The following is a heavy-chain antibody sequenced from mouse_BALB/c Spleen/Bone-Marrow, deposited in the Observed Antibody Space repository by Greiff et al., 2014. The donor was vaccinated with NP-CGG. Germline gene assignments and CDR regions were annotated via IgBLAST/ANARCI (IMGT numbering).Heavy chain of an antibody. CDR1: GFSLTSYD. CDR3: VREGAYYGDYDWYFDV. D-gene: IGHD2-13*01. V-gene: IGHV2-9-2*01. Sequence: VQLQESGPGLVAPSQSLSITCTVSGFSLTSYDINWIRQPPGKGLEWLGVIWTGGGTNYNSAFMSRLSISKDNSKIQVFLKMNSLKTDDTAIYYCVREGAYYGDYDWYFDVWGAGTTVTVSS. CDR2: IWTGGGT. J-gene: IGHJ1*01.